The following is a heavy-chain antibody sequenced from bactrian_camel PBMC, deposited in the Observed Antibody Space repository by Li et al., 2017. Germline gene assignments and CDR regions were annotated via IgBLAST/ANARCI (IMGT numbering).Heavy chain of an antibody. CDR2: VARADDST. CDR3: ATGLPPANSDY. CDR1: GFAVSRYS. Sequence: VQLVESGGAFVHPGGSLRLSWGVSGFAVSRYSLAWVRQAPGKEREGVAAVARADDSTYYADSVKGRFTISRDSAKNTLYLQMNSLKSEDTALYYCATGLPPANSDYWGQGTQVTVS. J-gene: IGHJ4*01. V-gene: IGHV3S31*01. D-gene: IGHD3*01.